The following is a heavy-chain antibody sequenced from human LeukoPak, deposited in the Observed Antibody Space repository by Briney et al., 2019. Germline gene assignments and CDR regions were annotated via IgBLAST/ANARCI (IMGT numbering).Heavy chain of an antibody. V-gene: IGHV4-39*07. CDR1: GGSISSSSYY. D-gene: IGHD3-22*01. CDR3: ARGITYYYDSSGRRSADAFDI. J-gene: IGHJ3*02. Sequence: PSETLSLTCTVSGGSISSSSYYWGWIRQPPGKGLEWIGSIYYSGSTYYNPSLKSRVTISVDTSKNQFSLKLSSVTAADTAVYYCARGITYYYDSSGRRSADAFDIWGQGTMVTVSS. CDR2: IYYSGST.